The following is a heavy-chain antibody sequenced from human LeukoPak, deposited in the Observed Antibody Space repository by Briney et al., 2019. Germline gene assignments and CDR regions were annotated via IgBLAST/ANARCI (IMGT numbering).Heavy chain of an antibody. CDR1: GYSISSGYY. J-gene: IGHJ4*02. V-gene: IGHV4-38-2*01. CDR2: IYHSGST. Sequence: SETLSLTCAVSGYSISSGYYWGLIRQPPGEGLEWIGSIYHSGSTYYNPSLKSRVTISVDTSKNQCPLKLSSVTAADTAVYYCARHGGDFWSGYRLFDYWGQGTLVTVSS. CDR3: ARHGGDFWSGYRLFDY. D-gene: IGHD3-3*01.